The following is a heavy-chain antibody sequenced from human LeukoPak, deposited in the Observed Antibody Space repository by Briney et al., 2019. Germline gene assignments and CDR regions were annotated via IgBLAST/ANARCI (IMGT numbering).Heavy chain of an antibody. CDR2: INHSGST. V-gene: IGHV4-34*01. D-gene: IGHD6-19*01. CDR1: GGSFSGYY. Sequence: PSETLSLTCAAYGGSFSGYYWSWIRQPPGKGLEWIGEINHSGSTNYNPSLKSRVTISVDTSKNQFSLRLGSVTAADTAVYYCARVLEGSSGQHWYFDLWGRGTLVTVSS. J-gene: IGHJ2*01. CDR3: ARVLEGSSGQHWYFDL.